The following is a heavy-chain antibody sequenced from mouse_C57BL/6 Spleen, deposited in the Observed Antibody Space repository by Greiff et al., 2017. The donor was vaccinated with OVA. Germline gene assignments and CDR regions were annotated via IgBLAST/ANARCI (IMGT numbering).Heavy chain of an antibody. J-gene: IGHJ3*01. CDR3: ARADPYDGMAY. Sequence: VQLQQSGPGLVKPSQSLSLTCSVTGYSITSGYYWNWIRQFPGNKLEWMGYISYDGSNNYNPSLKNRISITRDTSKNQFFLKLNSVTTEDTATYYCARADPYDGMAYWGQGTLVTVSA. V-gene: IGHV3-6*01. CDR2: ISYDGSN. D-gene: IGHD2-3*01. CDR1: GYSITSGYY.